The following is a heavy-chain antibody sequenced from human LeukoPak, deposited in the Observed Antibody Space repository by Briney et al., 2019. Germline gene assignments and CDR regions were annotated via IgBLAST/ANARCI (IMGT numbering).Heavy chain of an antibody. J-gene: IGHJ4*02. D-gene: IGHD6-13*01. V-gene: IGHV4-39*01. CDR1: GGSISGSSYY. Sequence: SETLSLTCTVSGGSISGSSYYWGWIRQPPGKGLEWIGSIYYSGSTYYNPSLKSRVTISVDTSKNQFSLKLSSVTAADTAVYYCARRGYSIVWGQGTLVTVSS. CDR3: ARRGYSIV. CDR2: IYYSGST.